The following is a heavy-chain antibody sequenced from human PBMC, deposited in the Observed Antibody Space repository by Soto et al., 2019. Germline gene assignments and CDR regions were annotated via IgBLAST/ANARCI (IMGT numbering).Heavy chain of an antibody. D-gene: IGHD3-22*01. CDR1: GYTFTSYG. Sequence: ASVKVSCKASGYTFTSYGISWVRQAPGQGLEWMGWISAYNGNTKYVQKLQGRVTMTTDTSTSTAYMELRSLRSDDTAVYYCARVSLDSSGYYNDYWGQGTLVTVS. J-gene: IGHJ4*02. CDR3: ARVSLDSSGYYNDY. V-gene: IGHV1-18*01. CDR2: ISAYNGNT.